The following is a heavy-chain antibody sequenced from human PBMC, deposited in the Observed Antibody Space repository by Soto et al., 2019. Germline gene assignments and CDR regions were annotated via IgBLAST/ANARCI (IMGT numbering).Heavy chain of an antibody. CDR2: INHSGST. J-gene: IGHJ4*01. V-gene: IGHV4-34*01. CDR1: GGNFRDYY. D-gene: IGHD2-15*01. Sequence: SSEIQSLSYAVCGGNFRDYYWSWIRQTQGKGLEWIGEINHSGSTNYNPSLKSRVPISVGTSKNQFSLKLSSVTAADTAVYYCARAKYCSGGSCYLFLGYWGQETLVTVSS. CDR3: ARAKYCSGGSCYLFLGY.